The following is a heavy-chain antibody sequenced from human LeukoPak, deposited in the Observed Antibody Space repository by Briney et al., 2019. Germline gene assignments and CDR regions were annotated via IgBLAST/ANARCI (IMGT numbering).Heavy chain of an antibody. Sequence: SETLSLTCTVSGGSISSSSYYWGWIRQPPGKGLEWIGSIYYSGSTYYNPSLKSRVTISVDTSKNQFSLKLSSMTAADTAAYYCARHKNDYVWGSYRPTPYFDYWGQGTLVTVSS. J-gene: IGHJ4*02. V-gene: IGHV4-39*01. CDR1: GGSISSSSYY. D-gene: IGHD3-16*02. CDR2: IYYSGST. CDR3: ARHKNDYVWGSYRPTPYFDY.